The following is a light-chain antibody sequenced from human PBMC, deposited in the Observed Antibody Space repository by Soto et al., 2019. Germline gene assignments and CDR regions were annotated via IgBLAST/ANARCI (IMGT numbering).Light chain of an antibody. CDR3: QPSYSTPYT. CDR2: AAS. J-gene: IGKJ2*01. Sequence: DIQMTQSPSSLSASVGDRVTITCRASQSISSYLNWYQQKPGKAPKLLIYAASSFQSGVPSRFSGSGSGTDFTLTISSLQPEDFATYYGQPSYSTPYTVGQGTKLEIK. CDR1: QSISSY. V-gene: IGKV1-39*01.